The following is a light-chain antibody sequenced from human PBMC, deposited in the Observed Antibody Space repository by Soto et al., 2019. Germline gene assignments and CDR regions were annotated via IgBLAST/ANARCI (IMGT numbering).Light chain of an antibody. CDR3: QEYGSSPCT. CDR2: GAS. CDR1: QTIRSNY. V-gene: IGKV3-20*01. J-gene: IGKJ1*01. Sequence: ETVLTQSPGTLSLSPGERATLSCRASQTIRSNYLAWYRQTPGQAPRLLIYGASNRATGIADRFSGSGSWTDFTLIIGRLEPEDFALYYGQEYGSSPCTFGQGTKVEIK.